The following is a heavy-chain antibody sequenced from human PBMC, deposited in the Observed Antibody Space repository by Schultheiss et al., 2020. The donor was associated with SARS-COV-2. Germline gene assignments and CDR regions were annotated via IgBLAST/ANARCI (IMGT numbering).Heavy chain of an antibody. CDR3: AAISNYYYYYLDI. D-gene: IGHD3-9*01. V-gene: IGHV4-61*02. CDR1: GGSISSGDYY. J-gene: IGHJ6*03. Sequence: SETLSLTCTVSGGSISSGDYYWSWIRQPAGKGLEWIGRIYTSGSTNYNPSLKSRVTISLDTSKNQFSLKLSSVTAADTAVYYCAAISNYYYYYLDIWGKGTTVTVSS. CDR2: IYTSGST.